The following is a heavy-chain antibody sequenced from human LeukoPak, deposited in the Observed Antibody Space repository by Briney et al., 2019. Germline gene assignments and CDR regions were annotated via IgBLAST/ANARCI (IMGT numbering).Heavy chain of an antibody. CDR1: GFTFSRYW. D-gene: IGHD1-26*01. Sequence: GGSLRLSCVVSGFTFSRYWMSWVRQAPGKGLEWVANIKEDGSKKDYVDSVKGRFTISRDNAKNSPYLEMNSLRAEDTAVYYCARDEVGGSYAYWGQATLVTVSS. J-gene: IGHJ4*02. V-gene: IGHV3-7*01. CDR2: IKEDGSKK. CDR3: ARDEVGGSYAY.